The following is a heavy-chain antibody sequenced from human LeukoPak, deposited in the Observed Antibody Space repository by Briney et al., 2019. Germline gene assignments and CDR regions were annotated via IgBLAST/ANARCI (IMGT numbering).Heavy chain of an antibody. D-gene: IGHD6-6*01. Sequence: GGSLRLSCAASGFTFSSYAMSWVRQAPGKGLEWVSAISGSGGSTYYADSVKGRFTISRDNSKNTLYLQMDSLRAEDTAVYYCAKVDIAALLTGPVDYWGQGTLVTVSS. CDR1: GFTFSSYA. CDR3: AKVDIAALLTGPVDY. J-gene: IGHJ4*02. V-gene: IGHV3-23*01. CDR2: ISGSGGST.